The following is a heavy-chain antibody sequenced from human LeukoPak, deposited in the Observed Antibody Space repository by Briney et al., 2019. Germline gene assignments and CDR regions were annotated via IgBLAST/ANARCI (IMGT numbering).Heavy chain of an antibody. CDR3: AKDLGAYYYDSSGYYPFDY. CDR1: GFTFSSYA. CDR2: ISGSGGST. Sequence: QPGGSLRLSCAASGFTFSSYAVSWVRQAPGKGLEWVSAISGSGGSTYYADSVKGRFTISRDNSKNTLYLQMNSLRAEDTAVYYCAKDLGAYYYDSSGYYPFDYWGQGTLVTVSS. J-gene: IGHJ4*02. V-gene: IGHV3-23*01. D-gene: IGHD3-22*01.